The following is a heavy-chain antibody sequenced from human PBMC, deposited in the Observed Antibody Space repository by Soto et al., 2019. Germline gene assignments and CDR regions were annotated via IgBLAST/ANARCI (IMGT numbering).Heavy chain of an antibody. D-gene: IGHD3-10*01. CDR2: ISGSGGST. CDR1: GFTFSSYA. J-gene: IGHJ5*02. CDR3: TTDSPILIWFGELPQGFDP. Sequence: GGSLRLSCAASGFTFSSYAMSWVRQAPGKGLEWVSAISGSGGSTYYADSVKGRFTISRDNSKNTLYLQMNSLRAEDTAVYYCTTDSPILIWFGELPQGFDPWGQGTLVTVS. V-gene: IGHV3-23*01.